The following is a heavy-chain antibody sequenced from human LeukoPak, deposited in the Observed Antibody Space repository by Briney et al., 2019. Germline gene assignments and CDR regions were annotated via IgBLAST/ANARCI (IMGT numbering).Heavy chain of an antibody. CDR2: IYPGDSGP. J-gene: IGHJ3*01. D-gene: IGHD1-26*01. V-gene: IGHV5-51*01. CDR1: GYSFTSYC. Sequence: GESLKISCKVSGYSFTSYCIGWVRQMPGKGLEWMGIIYPGDSGPTYSPSFQGQATNSVDKSISTAYLQWSSLQASDTAMYYCGMSGDRVPLQDDVFDVWGQGTMVTVST. CDR3: GMSGDRVPLQDDVFDV.